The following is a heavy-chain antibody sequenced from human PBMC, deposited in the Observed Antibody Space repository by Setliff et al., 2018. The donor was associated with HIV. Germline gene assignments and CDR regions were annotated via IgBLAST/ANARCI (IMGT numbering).Heavy chain of an antibody. CDR3: ARALDVRDKGILYYDRGWMDV. D-gene: IGHD3-22*01. J-gene: IGHJ6*04. V-gene: IGHV3-30*07. CDR1: GSTFSTFA. Sequence: PGGSLRLSCVASGSTFSTFAMNWVRQAPGKGLEWVSVISFDGTKTSFADSVKGRFTISRDNSKNSLYLQMNSLRDEDTAVYYCARALDVRDKGILYYDRGWMDVWGKGTTVTVSS. CDR2: ISFDGTKT.